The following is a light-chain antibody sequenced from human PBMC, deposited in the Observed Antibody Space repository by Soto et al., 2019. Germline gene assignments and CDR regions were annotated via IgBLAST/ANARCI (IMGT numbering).Light chain of an antibody. CDR2: GAS. J-gene: IGKJ1*01. CDR1: HSVSRTY. CDR3: HQYGNSPQT. Sequence: EIVLTQSPGTLSLSPGERATLSCRASHSVSRTYLAWYQQKPGQAPRLLIYGASTRATGVPARFSGSGSGTVFTLTINILEPDDFAVYYCHQYGNSPQTFGQGTKVDI. V-gene: IGKV3-20*01.